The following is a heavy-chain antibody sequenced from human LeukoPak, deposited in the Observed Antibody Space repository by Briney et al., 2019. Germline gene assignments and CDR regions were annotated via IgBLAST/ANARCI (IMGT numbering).Heavy chain of an antibody. D-gene: IGHD1/OR15-1a*01. CDR2: IYYSGST. Sequence: SETLSLTCTVSGGSVSSGSYYWSWVRQPPGKGLEWIGYIYYSGSTNYNPSLKSRVTISVDTSKNQFSLKLSSVTAADTAVYYCARVVDWEQNAFDIWGQGTMVTVSS. V-gene: IGHV4-61*01. CDR1: GGSVSSGSYY. J-gene: IGHJ3*02. CDR3: ARVVDWEQNAFDI.